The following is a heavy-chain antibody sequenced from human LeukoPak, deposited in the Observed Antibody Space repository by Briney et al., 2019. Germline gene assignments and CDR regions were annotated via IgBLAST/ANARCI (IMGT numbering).Heavy chain of an antibody. D-gene: IGHD6-13*01. CDR1: GFTFSSYS. CDR3: AREIAAAGAGY. CDR2: ISSSSSTI. Sequence: PGGSLRLSCAASGFTFSSYSMNWVRQAPGKGLEWVSYISSSSSTIYYADSVKGRFTISRDSAKNSLYLQMNSLRAEDTAVYYCAREIAAAGAGYWGQGTLVTVSS. J-gene: IGHJ4*02. V-gene: IGHV3-48*04.